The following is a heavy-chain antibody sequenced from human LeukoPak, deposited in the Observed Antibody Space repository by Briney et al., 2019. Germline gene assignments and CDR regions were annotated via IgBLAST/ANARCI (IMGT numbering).Heavy chain of an antibody. CDR1: GYTFTSYG. J-gene: IGHJ4*02. Sequence: ASVKVSCKASGYTFTSYGISWVRQAPGQGLEWMGWISAYNGNTNYAQKLQGRVTMTTDTSTSTAYMELSSLRSEDTAVYYCAREGLAGYSSGWYFDYWGQGTLVTVSS. V-gene: IGHV1-18*01. CDR2: ISAYNGNT. CDR3: AREGLAGYSSGWYFDY. D-gene: IGHD6-19*01.